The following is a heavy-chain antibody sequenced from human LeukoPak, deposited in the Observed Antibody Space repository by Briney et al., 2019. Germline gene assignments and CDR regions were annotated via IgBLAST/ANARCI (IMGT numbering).Heavy chain of an antibody. Sequence: GGSLRLSCSASGFTFSSYAMHWVRQAPGKGLEYVSAISSNGGSTYYAGSVKGRFTISRDNSKNTLYLQMSSLRAEDTAVYYCVKDRRRDCSGGSCFRSGFDYWGQGTLVTVSS. CDR3: VKDRRRDCSGGSCFRSGFDY. CDR2: ISSNGGST. CDR1: GFTFSSYA. J-gene: IGHJ4*02. V-gene: IGHV3-64D*06. D-gene: IGHD2-15*01.